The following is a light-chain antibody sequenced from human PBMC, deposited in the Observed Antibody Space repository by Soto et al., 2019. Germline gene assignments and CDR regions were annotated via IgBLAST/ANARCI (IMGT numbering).Light chain of an antibody. CDR3: QQHENLPLT. V-gene: IGKV1-33*01. CDR1: QDIYNY. Sequence: DIQMTHAPSSVSASVGDRVTFTCQASQDIYNYLNWYQLKSGKAPKLLISDASHLETGVPSRFSGSGSGTDFTFTIASLQPEDIATYYCQQHENLPLTFGGGTKVEIK. J-gene: IGKJ4*01. CDR2: DAS.